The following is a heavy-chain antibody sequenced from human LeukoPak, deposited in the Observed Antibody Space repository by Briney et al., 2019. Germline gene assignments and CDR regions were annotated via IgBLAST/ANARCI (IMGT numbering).Heavy chain of an antibody. Sequence: ASVKVSCKASGYTFTSYGISWVRQAPGQGLEWMGWISAYNGNTNYAQKLQGRVTMTRDTSISTAYMELSRLRSDDTAVYYCARDGDIAINWFDPWGQGTLVTVSS. CDR3: ARDGDIAINWFDP. J-gene: IGHJ5*02. CDR2: ISAYNGNT. CDR1: GYTFTSYG. D-gene: IGHD5-12*01. V-gene: IGHV1-18*01.